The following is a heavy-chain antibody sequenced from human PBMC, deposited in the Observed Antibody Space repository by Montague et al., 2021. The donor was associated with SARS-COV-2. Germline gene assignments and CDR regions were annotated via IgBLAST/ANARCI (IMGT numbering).Heavy chain of an antibody. CDR3: AKVAGSHDTFDI. V-gene: IGHV4-38-2*02. D-gene: IGHD6-19*01. J-gene: IGHJ3*02. Sequence: SETLSLTCTVSGYSISTGYYWGWIRQPPGKGLEWIGTIYHSGSTYFTPSLKSRVTISVDTSKNQFSLNLSSVTAAYTAVYYCAKVAGSHDTFDIWGRGTMVIVST. CDR1: GYSISTGYY. CDR2: IYHSGST.